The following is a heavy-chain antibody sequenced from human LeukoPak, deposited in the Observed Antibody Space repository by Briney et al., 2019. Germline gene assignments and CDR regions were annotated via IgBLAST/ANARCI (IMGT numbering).Heavy chain of an antibody. Sequence: ASVKVSCKASGYTFTSYDINWVRQASGQGLELMGWMNPNSGNTGYAQKFQGRVTMTRNTSISTAYMELSSLRSEDTAVYYCARDPGEWLWVWFDPWGQGTLVTVSS. CDR1: GYTFTSYD. D-gene: IGHD3-3*01. CDR2: MNPNSGNT. CDR3: ARDPGEWLWVWFDP. V-gene: IGHV1-8*01. J-gene: IGHJ5*02.